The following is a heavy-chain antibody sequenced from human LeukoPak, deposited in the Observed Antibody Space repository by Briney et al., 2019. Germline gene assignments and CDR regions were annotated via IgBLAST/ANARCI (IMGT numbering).Heavy chain of an antibody. CDR2: INWNGGST. CDR3: ARVSDISVAAYFDY. V-gene: IGHV3-20*04. D-gene: IGHD6-19*01. Sequence: RPGGSLRLSCAASGFTFSSYEMNWVRQAPGKGLEWVSTINWNGGSTGYADSVKGRFTISIDNAKNSLYLQMNSLRAEDTALYYCARVSDISVAAYFDYWGQGTLVTVSS. J-gene: IGHJ4*02. CDR1: GFTFSSYE.